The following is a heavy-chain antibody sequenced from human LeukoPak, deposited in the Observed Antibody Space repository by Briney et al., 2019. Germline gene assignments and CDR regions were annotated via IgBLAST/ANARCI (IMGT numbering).Heavy chain of an antibody. CDR2: ISESGDIT. J-gene: IGHJ4*02. V-gene: IGHV3-23*01. D-gene: IGHD2-21*01. CDR1: GFTLSNHA. Sequence: GGSLRLSCAASGFTLSNHAMSWVRQAPGKGLEWVSTISESGDITYYADSVKGRFTISRDNFKNTLYLQMDSLTAEDTAVFYCACGSSGTHHEGYWGQGTLVTVSS. CDR3: ACGSSGTHHEGY.